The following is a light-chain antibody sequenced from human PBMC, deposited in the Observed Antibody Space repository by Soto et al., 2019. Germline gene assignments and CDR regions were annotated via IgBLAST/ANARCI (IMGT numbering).Light chain of an antibody. CDR2: GAS. V-gene: IGKV3-15*01. Sequence: EIVMTQSPATLSVSPGERATLSCRASQSVYSTLAWYQQKPGQAHRLLIYGASTRATGIPARFSGSGSGTEFTLTISSLQSEDFATYYCQQYNKWPLTFGEGTKVEIK. CDR3: QQYNKWPLT. J-gene: IGKJ4*01. CDR1: QSVYST.